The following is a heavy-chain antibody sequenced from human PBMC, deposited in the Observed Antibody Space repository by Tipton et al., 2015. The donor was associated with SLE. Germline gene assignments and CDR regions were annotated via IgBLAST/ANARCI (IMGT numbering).Heavy chain of an antibody. CDR3: ASEEMATTRGAFDI. V-gene: IGHV4-38-2*01. CDR1: GYSISSGYY. Sequence: TLSLTCAVSGYSISSGYYWGWIRQPPGKGLEWIGSIYHGGSTNNNPSLKSRVTISVDTSKNQFSLKLSSVTAADTAVYYCASEEMATTRGAFDIWGQGTMVTVSS. D-gene: IGHD5-24*01. J-gene: IGHJ3*02. CDR2: IYHGGST.